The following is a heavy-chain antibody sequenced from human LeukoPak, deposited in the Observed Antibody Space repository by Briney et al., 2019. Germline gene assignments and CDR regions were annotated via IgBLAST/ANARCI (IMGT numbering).Heavy chain of an antibody. CDR3: ATTPVYDNSNYDYPYYYMDG. Sequence: ASVKVSCKVSGYTLTELSMHWVRQAPGKGLEWVGGFDPEDGETIYAQKFQGRVTMTEDTSTDTAYMELSSLRSEDTAVYYCATTPVYDNSNYDYPYYYMDGWDKGTTITVSS. D-gene: IGHD4-11*01. CDR2: FDPEDGET. V-gene: IGHV1-24*01. J-gene: IGHJ6*03. CDR1: GYTLTELS.